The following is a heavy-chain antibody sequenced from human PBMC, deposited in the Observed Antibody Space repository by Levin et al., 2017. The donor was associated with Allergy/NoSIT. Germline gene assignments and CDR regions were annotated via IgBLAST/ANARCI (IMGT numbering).Heavy chain of an antibody. CDR3: TTAHNWVRGVLMRRPY. D-gene: IGHD3-10*01. CDR1: GFTFSSAW. Sequence: RAGGSLRLSCAVSGFTFSSAWMSWVRQAPGKGLEWVGHIQSKNDGGTTDYAAPVTGRFSISRDDSKNTLYLQMNSLKTEDTAVYYCTTAHNWVRGVLMRRPYWGQGTLVTVSS. V-gene: IGHV3-15*01. CDR2: IQSKNDGGTT. J-gene: IGHJ4*02.